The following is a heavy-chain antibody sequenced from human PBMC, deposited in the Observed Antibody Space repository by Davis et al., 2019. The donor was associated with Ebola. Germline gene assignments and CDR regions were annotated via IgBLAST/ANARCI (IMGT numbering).Heavy chain of an antibody. V-gene: IGHV1-69*13. D-gene: IGHD4-17*01. CDR3: ARDPLATVTTRGYYYYGMDV. J-gene: IGHJ6*02. CDR2: IIPIFGTA. Sequence: AASVKVSCKASGYTFTSYAISWVRQAPGQGLEWMGGIIPIFGTANYAQKFQGRVTITADESTSTAYMELSSLRSEDTAVYYCARDPLATVTTRGYYYYGMDVWGQGTTVTVSS. CDR1: GYTFTSYA.